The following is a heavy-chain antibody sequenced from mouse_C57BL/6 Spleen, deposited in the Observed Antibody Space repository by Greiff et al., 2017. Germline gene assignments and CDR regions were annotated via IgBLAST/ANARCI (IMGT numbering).Heavy chain of an antibody. CDR2: IYPGSGST. D-gene: IGHD2-2*01. CDR1: GYTFTSYW. Sequence: QVQLQQPGAELVKPGASVKMSCKASGYTFTSYWITWVKQRPGQGLERIGDIYPGSGSTNYNEKFKSKATLTVDTSSSTAYMQLRSLTSEDSAVYYCARKDYAYGTFAYWGQGTLVTVSA. V-gene: IGHV1-55*01. J-gene: IGHJ3*01. CDR3: ARKDYAYGTFAY.